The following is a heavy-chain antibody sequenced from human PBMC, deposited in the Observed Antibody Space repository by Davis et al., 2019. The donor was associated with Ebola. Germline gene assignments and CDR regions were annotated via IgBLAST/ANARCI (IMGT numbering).Heavy chain of an antibody. V-gene: IGHV4-31*03. CDR3: ARLRTEMASFYFEY. D-gene: IGHD5-24*01. Sequence: MPSETLSLTCTVSGGSISSAGYYWSWIRQLPGKGLEWIGYIYYSGIPYSNPSLGSRVTISVDTSKTQFSLNLSSVTAADTAVYYCARLRTEMASFYFEYWGQGTLVTVSS. CDR2: IYYSGIP. CDR1: GGSISSAGYY. J-gene: IGHJ4*02.